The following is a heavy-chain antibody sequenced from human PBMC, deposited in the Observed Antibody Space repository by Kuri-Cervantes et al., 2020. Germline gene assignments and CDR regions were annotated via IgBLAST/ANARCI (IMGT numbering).Heavy chain of an antibody. CDR3: ARGSDGLHAFDI. Sequence: ASVKVSCKASGYTFTGYYMHWVRQAPGQGLEWMGWMNPNSGNTGYAQKFQGRVTMTRNTSISTAYMELSSLRSEDTAVYYCARGSDGLHAFDIWGQGTMVTVSS. D-gene: IGHD3/OR15-3a*01. CDR2: MNPNSGNT. J-gene: IGHJ3*02. CDR1: GYTFTGYY. V-gene: IGHV1-8*02.